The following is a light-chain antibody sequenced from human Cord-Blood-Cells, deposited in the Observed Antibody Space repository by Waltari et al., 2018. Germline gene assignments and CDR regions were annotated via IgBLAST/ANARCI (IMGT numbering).Light chain of an antibody. CDR1: ALPQQY. CDR2: KDR. Sequence: SYELTQPPSVSVSPGQTARITCSGDALPQQYAYWYQQKPGQAPVRVIYKDRERPSGIPERFSGSSSGTTVTLTISGVQAEDEADYYCQSADSSGTWVFGGGTKLTVL. CDR3: QSADSSGTWV. V-gene: IGLV3-25*03. J-gene: IGLJ3*02.